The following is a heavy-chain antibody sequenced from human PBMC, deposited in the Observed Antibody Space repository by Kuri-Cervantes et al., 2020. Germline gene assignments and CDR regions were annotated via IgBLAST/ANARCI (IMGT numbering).Heavy chain of an antibody. CDR3: ARDVPYCSGGSCYSFIDY. V-gene: IGHV4-39*07. J-gene: IGHJ4*02. CDR1: GGSISSSSYY. D-gene: IGHD2-15*01. Sequence: GSLRLSCTVSGGSISSSSYYWGWIRQPPGKGLEWIGSIYYTGRTYYNPSLKSRVTISVDTSKNQFSLKLSSVTAADTAVYYCARDVPYCSGGSCYSFIDYWGQGTLVTVSS. CDR2: IYYTGRT.